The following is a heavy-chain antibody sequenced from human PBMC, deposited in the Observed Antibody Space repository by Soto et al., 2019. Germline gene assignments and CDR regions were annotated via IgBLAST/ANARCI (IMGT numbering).Heavy chain of an antibody. CDR3: ARGTYYDFWSGNTSYYGMDV. V-gene: IGHV1-8*02. CDR1: GGTFSSYA. J-gene: IGHJ6*02. Sequence: ASVKVSCKASGGTFSSYAINWVRQATGQGLEWMGWMNPNSGNTGYAQKFQGRVTMTRNTSISTAYMELSSLRSEDTAVYYCARGTYYDFWSGNTSYYGMDVWGQGTTVTVSS. CDR2: MNPNSGNT. D-gene: IGHD3-3*01.